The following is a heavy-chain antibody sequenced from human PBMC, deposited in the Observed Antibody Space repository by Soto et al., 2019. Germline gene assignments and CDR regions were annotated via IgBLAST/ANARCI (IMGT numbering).Heavy chain of an antibody. CDR2: IYYSGST. Sequence: SETLSLTCTVSGGSISSGDYYWSWIRQPPGKGLEWVGYIYYSGSTYYNPSLKSRVTISVDTSKNQFSLKLSSVTAADTAVYYCARVFSSSWYSVPKSPRGMDVWGQGTTVTVSS. D-gene: IGHD6-13*01. CDR1: GGSISSGDYY. J-gene: IGHJ6*02. V-gene: IGHV4-30-4*01. CDR3: ARVFSSSWYSVPKSPRGMDV.